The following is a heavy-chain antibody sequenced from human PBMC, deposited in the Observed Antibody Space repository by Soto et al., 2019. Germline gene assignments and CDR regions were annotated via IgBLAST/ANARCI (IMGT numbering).Heavy chain of an antibody. V-gene: IGHV1-18*01. Sequence: QVHLVQSGAEVKKPGASVKVSCKASGYSFTTYGISWVRQAPGQGLEWMGWISGYNGDTNYAQNFQARVTMTTDTATRTAYMELRSRRSDDTAVYYCAGEGVRPSYSYGMDVWGQGTTVTVSS. J-gene: IGHJ6*02. CDR2: ISGYNGDT. CDR1: GYSFTTYG. D-gene: IGHD2-8*01. CDR3: AGEGVRPSYSYGMDV.